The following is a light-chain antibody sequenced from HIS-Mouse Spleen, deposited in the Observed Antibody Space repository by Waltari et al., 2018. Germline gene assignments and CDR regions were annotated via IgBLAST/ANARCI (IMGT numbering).Light chain of an antibody. V-gene: IGLV2-23*01. CDR2: DGR. CDR3: CSYAGSSTWV. J-gene: IGLJ3*02. Sequence: QSALTQPASVSGSPGQSITISCTGTSSDVGSYNLVPGYQQHPGKAPNLMISDGRKRPSGVSNRFSGSKSGNTASLTISGLQAEDEADYYCCSYAGSSTWVFGGGTKLTVL. CDR1: SSDVGSYNL.